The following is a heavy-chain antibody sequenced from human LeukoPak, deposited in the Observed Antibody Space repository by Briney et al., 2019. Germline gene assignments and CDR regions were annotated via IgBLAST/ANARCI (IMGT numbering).Heavy chain of an antibody. CDR3: ATDPVNGDYRYYYGMDV. CDR1: GGTFSSYA. J-gene: IGHJ6*02. V-gene: IGHV1-69*05. Sequence: GASVKVSCKASGGTFSSYAISWVRQAPGQGLEWMGGIIPIFGTANYAQKFQGRVTITTDESTSTAYMELSSLRSEDTAVYYCATDPVNGDYRYYYGMDVWGQGTTVTVSS. D-gene: IGHD4-17*01. CDR2: IIPIFGTA.